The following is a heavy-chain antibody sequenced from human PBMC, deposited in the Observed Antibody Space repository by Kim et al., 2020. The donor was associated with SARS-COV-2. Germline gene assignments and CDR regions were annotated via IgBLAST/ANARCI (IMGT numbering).Heavy chain of an antibody. D-gene: IGHD2-15*01. V-gene: IGHV4-34*01. CDR2: INHSGST. CDR3: ARGWVVAAIRGSDKKFDP. CDR1: GGSFSGYY. Sequence: SETLSLTCAVYGGSFSGYYWSWIRQPPGKGLEWIGEINHSGSTNYNPSLKSRVTISVDTSKNQFSLKLSSVTAADTAVYYCARGWVVAAIRGSDKKFDPWGQGTLVTVSS. J-gene: IGHJ5*02.